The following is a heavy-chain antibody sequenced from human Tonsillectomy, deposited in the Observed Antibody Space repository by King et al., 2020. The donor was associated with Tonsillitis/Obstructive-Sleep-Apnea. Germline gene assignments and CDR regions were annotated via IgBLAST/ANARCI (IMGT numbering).Heavy chain of an antibody. D-gene: IGHD2-8*01. Sequence: QLQESGPGLVKPSETLSLTCIVSGDSISSSSDYWGWIRQPPGKGLEWIGTIYYSGSTYYNPSLKSRVTISVDTSKNHFSLKLSSVTAADTALYYCARHDQMVCDLFFDYWGQGTLVTVSS. CDR1: GDSISSSSDY. J-gene: IGHJ4*02. CDR2: IYYSGST. CDR3: ARHDQMVCDLFFDY. V-gene: IGHV4-39*01.